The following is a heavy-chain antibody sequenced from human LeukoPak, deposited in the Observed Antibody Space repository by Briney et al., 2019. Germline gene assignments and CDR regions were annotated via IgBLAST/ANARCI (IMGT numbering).Heavy chain of an antibody. CDR2: IYYSGST. J-gene: IGHJ2*01. V-gene: IGHV4-59*01. CDR1: GGSISSYY. D-gene: IGHD4-17*01. CDR3: ARTTVTTPGYFDL. Sequence: SETLSLTCTVSGGSISSYYWSWIRQPPGKGLEWIGYIYYSGSTNYNPSLKSRVTISVDTSKNQFSLKLSSVTAADTAVYYCARTTVTTPGYFDLSGRGTLVTVSS.